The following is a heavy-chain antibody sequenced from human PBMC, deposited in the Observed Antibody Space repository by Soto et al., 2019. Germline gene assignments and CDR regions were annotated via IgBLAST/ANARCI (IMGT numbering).Heavy chain of an antibody. CDR3: AKAWGLAY. D-gene: IGHD7-27*01. CDR1: GFTFSSYT. J-gene: IGHJ4*02. Sequence: EVQLLESGGGLVEPGGSRRLSCAASGFTFSSYTMSWVRQAPGKGLEWVSTISGSGGSTYYADSVKGRFTISRDNSKNALYLQMNSLRVEDTAVYYCAKAWGLAYWGQGTLVTVSS. V-gene: IGHV3-23*01. CDR2: ISGSGGST.